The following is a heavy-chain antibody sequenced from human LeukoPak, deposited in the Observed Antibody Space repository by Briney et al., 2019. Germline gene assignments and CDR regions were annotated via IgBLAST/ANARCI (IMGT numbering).Heavy chain of an antibody. Sequence: ASVKVSCKASGYTFTGYYMHWVRQAPGQGLEWMGWINPNSGGTNYAQKFQGRVTMTRDTSISTAYMELSRLRSDDTAVYYCARDQGYSGSSGHAFDIWGQGTMVTVSS. D-gene: IGHD1-26*01. J-gene: IGHJ3*02. CDR2: INPNSGGT. CDR3: ARDQGYSGSSGHAFDI. V-gene: IGHV1-2*02. CDR1: GYTFTGYY.